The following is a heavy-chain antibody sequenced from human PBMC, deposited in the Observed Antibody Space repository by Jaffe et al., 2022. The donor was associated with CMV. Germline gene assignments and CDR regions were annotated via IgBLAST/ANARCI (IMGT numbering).Heavy chain of an antibody. CDR2: INHSGST. CDR3: ARVSVAGPEIDY. J-gene: IGHJ4*02. Sequence: QVQLQQWGAGLLKPSETLSLTCAVYGGSFSGYYWSWIRQPPGKGLEWIGEINHSGSTNYNPSLKSRVTISVDTSKNQFSLKLSSVTAADTAVYYCARVSVAGPEIDYWGQGTLVTVSS. D-gene: IGHD6-19*01. V-gene: IGHV4-34*01. CDR1: GGSFSGYY.